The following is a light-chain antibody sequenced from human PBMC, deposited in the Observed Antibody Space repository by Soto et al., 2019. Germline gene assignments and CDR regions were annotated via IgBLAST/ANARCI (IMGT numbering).Light chain of an antibody. J-gene: IGKJ1*01. CDR2: GAS. CDR3: QQYGSSGT. V-gene: IGKV3-20*01. Sequence: EIVLTQSPGTLSLSPGERATLSCRASQSVTSNFLAWYQQKPGQAPRLLIYGASYRATGIPDRFSGRGSGTDFTLTINRLEPEDFAVYYCQQYGSSGTFGQGTKVEIK. CDR1: QSVTSNF.